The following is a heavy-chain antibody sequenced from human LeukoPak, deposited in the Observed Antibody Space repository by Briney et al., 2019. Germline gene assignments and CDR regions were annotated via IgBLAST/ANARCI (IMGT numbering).Heavy chain of an antibody. CDR1: GFTFSSYA. J-gene: IGHJ6*02. CDR2: ISGSGGST. V-gene: IGHV3-23*01. Sequence: GGSLGLSCAASGFTFSSYAMSWVRQAPGKGLEWVSAISGSGGSTYYADSVKGRFTISRDNSKNTLYLQMNSLRAEDTAVYYCAKGQVPAAPYYYYGMDVWGQGTTVTVSS. CDR3: AKGQVPAAPYYYYGMDV. D-gene: IGHD2-2*01.